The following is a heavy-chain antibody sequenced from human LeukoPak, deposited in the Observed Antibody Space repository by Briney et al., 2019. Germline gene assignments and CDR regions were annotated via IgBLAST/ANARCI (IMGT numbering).Heavy chain of an antibody. Sequence: PSETLSLTCAVYGGSFNGYYWSWIRQPPGKGLEWIGEINHSGSTNYNPSLKSRVTMSVDTSKKHFSLRLSSVAAADTAVYYCARGGYGRNSVDGGCWAQGTLVIVSS. CDR3: ARGGYGRNSVDGGC. V-gene: IGHV4-34*01. CDR1: GGSFNGYY. CDR2: INHSGST. J-gene: IGHJ4*02. D-gene: IGHD4-17*01.